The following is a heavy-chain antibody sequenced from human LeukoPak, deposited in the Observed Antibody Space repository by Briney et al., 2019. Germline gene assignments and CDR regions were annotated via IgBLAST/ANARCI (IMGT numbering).Heavy chain of an antibody. CDR1: GFTFDDYA. CDR3: AKDTTPQPPFDGYDY. Sequence: PGRSLRLSCVASGFTFDDYAMHWVRQAPGKGLEGVSGISWNSGNIGYADSVKGRFTISRDNAKNSLYLQMNSLRAEDTALYYCAKDTTPQPPFDGYDYWGQGTLVTVSS. V-gene: IGHV3-9*01. J-gene: IGHJ4*02. CDR2: ISWNSGNI. D-gene: IGHD6-25*01.